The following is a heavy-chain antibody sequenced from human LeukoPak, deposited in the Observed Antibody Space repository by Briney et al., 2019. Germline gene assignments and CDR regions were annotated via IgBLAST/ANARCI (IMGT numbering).Heavy chain of an antibody. J-gene: IGHJ4*02. V-gene: IGHV3-74*01. CDR1: GFTFSSYW. CDR2: ISTDGSTT. CDR3: TRERTTVTLFDY. D-gene: IGHD4-17*01. Sequence: GRSLRLSCAPSGFTFSSYWMHCVRQAAGTELVWVSRISTDGSTTGYADSVEGRFTISRNNAKNTLYLQMNSLRAEDTAVYYCTRERTTVTLFDYWGQGILVTVSP.